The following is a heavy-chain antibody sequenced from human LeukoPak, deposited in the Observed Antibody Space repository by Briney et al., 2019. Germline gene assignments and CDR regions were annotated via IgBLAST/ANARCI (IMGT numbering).Heavy chain of an antibody. CDR2: ISSRGSTI. CDR3: ARHDTAMATDYGMDV. D-gene: IGHD5-18*01. Sequence: GGSLRLSCAASGFTLSDYYMSWIRQAPGKGLEWVSYISSRGSTIYYADSVKGRFTISRDNAKNSLYLQMNSLRAEDTAVYYCARHDTAMATDYGMDVWGQGTTVTVSS. CDR1: GFTLSDYY. V-gene: IGHV3-11*01. J-gene: IGHJ6*02.